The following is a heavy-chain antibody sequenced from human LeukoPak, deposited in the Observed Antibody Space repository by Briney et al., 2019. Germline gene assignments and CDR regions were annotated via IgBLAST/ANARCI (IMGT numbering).Heavy chain of an antibody. V-gene: IGHV4-59*01. Sequence: PSETLSLTCTVSGGSISSYYWNWIRQPPGKGLEWIGYIYYSGSTNYNPSLKSRVTISVDTSKNQFSLKLSSVTAADTAVYYCARDSSDILTGYRGYYFDYWGQGTLVTVSS. CDR3: ARDSSDILTGYRGYYFDY. CDR1: GGSISSYY. CDR2: IYYSGST. D-gene: IGHD3-9*01. J-gene: IGHJ4*02.